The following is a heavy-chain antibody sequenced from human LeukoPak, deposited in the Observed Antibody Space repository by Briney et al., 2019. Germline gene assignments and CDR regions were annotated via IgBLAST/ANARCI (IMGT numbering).Heavy chain of an antibody. V-gene: IGHV3-7*03. J-gene: IGHJ4*02. CDR3: AKSFGPVIAAAGTGAD. D-gene: IGHD6-13*01. CDR1: GFTFSSHW. Sequence: TGGSLRLSCAASGFTFSSHWMSWVRQAPGKGREGVANIKKEGSEKYYVDAGKGRFTISRDNAKTSLYLQMNSLRAEDTAVYYCAKSFGPVIAAAGTGADWGQGILVTVSS. CDR2: IKKEGSEK.